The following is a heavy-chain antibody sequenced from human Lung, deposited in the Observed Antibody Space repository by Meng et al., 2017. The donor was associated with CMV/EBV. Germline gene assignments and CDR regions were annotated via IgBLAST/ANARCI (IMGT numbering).Heavy chain of an antibody. CDR2: INTNTGNP. D-gene: IGHD6-19*01. CDR1: GYSFTSHA. CDR3: ARDKIAVAGITGDY. Sequence: GRLVQTGSELNTPGASLKVSLKSSGYSFTSHAMNWVRQAPGQGLEWMGWINTNTGNPTYAQGFTGRFVFSLDTAVSTAYLQISSLKAEDTAVYYCARDKIAVAGITGDYWGQGTLVTVSS. V-gene: IGHV7-4-1*02. J-gene: IGHJ4*02.